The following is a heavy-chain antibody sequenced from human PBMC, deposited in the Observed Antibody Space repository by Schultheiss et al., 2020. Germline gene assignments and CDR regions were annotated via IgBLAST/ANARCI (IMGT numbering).Heavy chain of an antibody. CDR3: ARTYSSSWYLSYYGMDV. Sequence: SETLSLTCTVSGGSISSYYWSWIRQPPGKGLEWIGYIYYSGSTNYNPSLKSRVTISVDTSKNQFSLKLSSVTAADTAVYYCARTYSSSWYLSYYGMDVWGQGTTVNGYS. CDR1: GGSISSYY. V-gene: IGHV4-59*01. J-gene: IGHJ6*02. CDR2: IYYSGST. D-gene: IGHD6-13*01.